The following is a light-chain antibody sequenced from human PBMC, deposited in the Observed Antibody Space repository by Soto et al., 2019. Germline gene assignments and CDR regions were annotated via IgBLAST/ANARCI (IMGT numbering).Light chain of an antibody. CDR1: SSDVGGYYY. CDR2: DVN. Sequence: QSALTQPPSASGSPGQSVTISCTGTSSDVGGYYYVSWYQQHPGKAPQLMIYDVNKRPSGVPDRFSASKSGNTASLTVSGLQADDEADYYCASYVGGNTYRVFGGGTQLTVL. V-gene: IGLV2-8*01. CDR3: ASYVGGNTYRV. J-gene: IGLJ2*01.